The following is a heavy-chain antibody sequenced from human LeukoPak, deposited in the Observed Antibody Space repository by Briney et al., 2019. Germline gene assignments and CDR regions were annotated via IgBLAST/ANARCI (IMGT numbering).Heavy chain of an antibody. CDR1: GFTFSSYD. V-gene: IGHV3-23*01. CDR3: ARGGVYYFYYYMDV. D-gene: IGHD3-16*01. Sequence: GGSLRLSCAASGFTFSSYDMTWVRQVPGKGLEWVSTSDSVGNTFYADSVKGRFTISRDNSKNTLYLQMNSLRAEDTAVYYCARGGVYYFYYYMDVWGKGTTVIVSS. J-gene: IGHJ6*03. CDR2: SDSVGNT.